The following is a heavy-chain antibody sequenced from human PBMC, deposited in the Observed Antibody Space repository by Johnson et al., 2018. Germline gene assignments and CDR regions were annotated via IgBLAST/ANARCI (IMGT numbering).Heavy chain of an antibody. Sequence: QVQLVQSGAEVKKPGSSVKVSCKASGGTFSSYAISWVRPAPGQGLEWMGGIIPIFGTANYAQKFQGRVTIPSDESTSTAYMELSRLKSEDTAVYYCARDIVVVPAAGYYYYYYGMDVWGQGTTVTVSS. CDR1: GGTFSSYA. D-gene: IGHD2-2*01. CDR2: IIPIFGTA. CDR3: ARDIVVVPAAGYYYYYYGMDV. J-gene: IGHJ6*02. V-gene: IGHV1-69*05.